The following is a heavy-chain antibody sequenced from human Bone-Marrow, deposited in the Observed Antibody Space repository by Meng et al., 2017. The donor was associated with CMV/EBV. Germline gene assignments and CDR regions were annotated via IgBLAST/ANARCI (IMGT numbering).Heavy chain of an antibody. D-gene: IGHD6-19*01. Sequence: SETLSLTCTVAGGSISSSSYYWGWIRQPPGKGLEWIGSIYYSGSTYYNPSLKSRVTISVDTSKNKFSLKLSSVTAPDTAVYYCARQTTTPYSSGETGFDYWGQGTLVTVSS. CDR1: GGSISSSSYY. CDR2: IYYSGST. J-gene: IGHJ4*02. V-gene: IGHV4-39*01. CDR3: ARQTTTPYSSGETGFDY.